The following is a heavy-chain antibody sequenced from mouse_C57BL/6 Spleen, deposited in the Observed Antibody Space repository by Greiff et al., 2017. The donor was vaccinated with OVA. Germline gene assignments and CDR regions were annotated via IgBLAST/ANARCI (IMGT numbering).Heavy chain of an antibody. CDR1: GFTFSDAW. CDR3: TRRNYQAWFAY. CDR2: IRNKANNHAT. D-gene: IGHD2-1*01. V-gene: IGHV6-6*01. Sequence: EVQVVESGGGLVQPGGSMKLSCAASGFTFSDAWMDWVRQSPEKGLEWVAEIRNKANNHATYYAESVKGRFTISRDDSKSSVYLQMNSLRAEDTGIYYCTRRNYQAWFAYWGQGTLVTVSA. J-gene: IGHJ3*01.